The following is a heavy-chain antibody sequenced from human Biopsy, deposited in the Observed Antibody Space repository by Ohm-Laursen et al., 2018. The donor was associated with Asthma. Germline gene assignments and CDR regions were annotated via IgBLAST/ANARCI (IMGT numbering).Heavy chain of an antibody. CDR3: ARDFTIGSGSPFHF. Sequence: GSLRLSCTASGFMFRSFGMHWVRQAPGKGLEWVSSISGLSRYKYYSDSLRGRVAISRDNAKSSLHLQMSSLRAEDTAVYFCARDFTIGSGSPFHFWGPGTLVTVSS. V-gene: IGHV3-21*01. CDR2: ISGLSRYK. CDR1: GFMFRSFG. J-gene: IGHJ4*01. D-gene: IGHD3-10*01.